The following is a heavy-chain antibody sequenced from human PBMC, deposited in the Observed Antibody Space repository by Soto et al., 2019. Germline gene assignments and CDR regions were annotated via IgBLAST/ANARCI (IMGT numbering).Heavy chain of an antibody. J-gene: IGHJ6*02. CDR2: ISQDGSVK. CDR1: GISISTYA. CDR3: AGRQQNYYYYGMDV. D-gene: IGHD6-13*01. Sequence: QVQLVESGGGVVQPGRSLTVSCAASGISISTYAMHWVRQAPGKGLEWVAVISQDGSVKCYADSVKGRFTISRDNPKNTLFLQMNSLGADDTAVYYCAGRQQNYYYYGMDVWGQGTTVTVSS. V-gene: IGHV3-30*03.